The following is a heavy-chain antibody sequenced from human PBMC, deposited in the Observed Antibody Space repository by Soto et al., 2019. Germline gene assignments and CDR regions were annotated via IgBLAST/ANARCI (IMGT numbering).Heavy chain of an antibody. J-gene: IGHJ6*02. CDR1: GGSVSSGSYY. D-gene: IGHD5-12*01. V-gene: IGHV4-61*01. CDR3: ARGYGNYYYGMDV. CDR2: IYYSGST. Sequence: SETLSLTCTVSGGSVSSGSYYWSWIRQPPGKGLEWIGYIYYSGSTNYNPSLKSRVTISVDTSKNQFSLKLSSVTAADTAVYYWARGYGNYYYGMDVWGQGTTVTVS.